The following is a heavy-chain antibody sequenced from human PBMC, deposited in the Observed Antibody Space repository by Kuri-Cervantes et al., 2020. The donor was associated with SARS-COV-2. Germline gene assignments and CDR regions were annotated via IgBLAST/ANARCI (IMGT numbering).Heavy chain of an antibody. CDR3: AKGYYYYMDV. Sequence: SETLSLTCTVSGGSISSSSYYWGWIRQPPGKGLEWIGSIYYSGSTYYNPSLKSRVTISVDTSENQFSLKLSSVTAADTAVYYCAKGYYYYMDVWGKGTTVTVSS. J-gene: IGHJ6*03. CDR2: IYYSGST. V-gene: IGHV4-39*01. CDR1: GGSISSSSYY.